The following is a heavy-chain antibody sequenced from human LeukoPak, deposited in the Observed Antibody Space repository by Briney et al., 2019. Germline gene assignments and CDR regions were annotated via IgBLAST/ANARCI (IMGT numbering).Heavy chain of an antibody. V-gene: IGHV4-59*01. Sequence: SETLSLTCTVSGGSISNYYWSWIRQPPGKGLEGIGYIYYSGSTKYNLSLKSRVSISVDTSKNQFSLKLNSVTAADTAMYYCASSNSGSYNDAFDIWGQGTMVTVSS. D-gene: IGHD1-26*01. CDR2: IYYSGST. J-gene: IGHJ3*02. CDR3: ASSNSGSYNDAFDI. CDR1: GGSISNYY.